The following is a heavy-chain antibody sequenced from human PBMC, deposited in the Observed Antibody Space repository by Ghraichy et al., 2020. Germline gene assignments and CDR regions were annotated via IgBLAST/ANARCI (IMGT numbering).Heavy chain of an antibody. V-gene: IGHV3-7*03. CDR2: IKQDGSEK. D-gene: IGHD3-9*01. CDR3: ASMVWYYDILTGYYSNY. CDR1: GFTFSSYW. J-gene: IGHJ4*02. Sequence: GGSLRLSCAASGFTFSSYWMSWVRQAPGKGLEWVANIKQDGSEKYYVDSVKGRFTISRDNAKNSLYLQMNSLRAEDTAVYYCASMVWYYDILTGYYSNYWGQGTLVTVSS.